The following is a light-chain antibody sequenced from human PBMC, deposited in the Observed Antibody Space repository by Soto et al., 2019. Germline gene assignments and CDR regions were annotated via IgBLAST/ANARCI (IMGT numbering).Light chain of an antibody. J-gene: IGKJ1*01. CDR1: QSISYY. CDR3: QQSYTNPWT. Sequence: DIQMTQSPSSLSASVGDRVTITCRASQSISYYLNWYQQKPGRAPRLLIYTTSSLQSGVPSKFSGSASGTDFTLTISSLQPEDFATYYCQQSYTNPWTFGQGTKVEIK. CDR2: TTS. V-gene: IGKV1-39*01.